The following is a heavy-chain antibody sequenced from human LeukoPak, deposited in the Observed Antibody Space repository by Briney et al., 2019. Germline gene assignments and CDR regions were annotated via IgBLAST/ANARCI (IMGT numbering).Heavy chain of an antibody. CDR2: INPNSGGT. D-gene: IGHD2-2*02. CDR1: GYTFTGYY. CDR3: ARQCSSTSCYSGQNDY. J-gene: IGHJ4*02. V-gene: IGHV1-2*02. Sequence: GASVKVSCKASGYTFTGYYMHWVRQAPGQGVEWVGWINPNSGGTNYAQKFQGRVTMTRDTSISTAYMELSRLRSGDTAVYYCARQCSSTSCYSGQNDYWGQGTLVTVSS.